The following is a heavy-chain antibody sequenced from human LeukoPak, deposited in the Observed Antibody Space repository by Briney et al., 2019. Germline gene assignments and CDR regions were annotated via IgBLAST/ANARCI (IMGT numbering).Heavy chain of an antibody. D-gene: IGHD3-22*01. V-gene: IGHV4-39*07. J-gene: IGHJ3*02. Sequence: PSETLSLTCTVSGGSISSSSYYWGWIRQPPGKGLEWIGSIYYSGSTYYNPSLRSRVTISVDTSKNQFSLKLSSVTAADTAVYYCARSEGLYYYDSSGFNDAFDIWGQGTMVTVSS. CDR3: ARSEGLYYYDSSGFNDAFDI. CDR2: IYYSGST. CDR1: GGSISSSSYY.